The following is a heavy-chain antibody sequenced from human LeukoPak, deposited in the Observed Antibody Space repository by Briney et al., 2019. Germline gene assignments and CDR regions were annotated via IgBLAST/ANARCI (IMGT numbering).Heavy chain of an antibody. D-gene: IGHD5-18*01. J-gene: IGHJ4*02. CDR2: ISSDGSNK. CDR3: AKRADTCMADY. V-gene: IGHV3-30*18. Sequence: GRSLRLSCAASGFTFSIYGMLWVRQAPGKGLEWVAVISSDGSNKYYADPVKGRFTISRDNSKNTLYLQMSSLRVEDSAVYYCAKRADTCMADYWGQGTLVTVSS. CDR1: GFTFSIYG.